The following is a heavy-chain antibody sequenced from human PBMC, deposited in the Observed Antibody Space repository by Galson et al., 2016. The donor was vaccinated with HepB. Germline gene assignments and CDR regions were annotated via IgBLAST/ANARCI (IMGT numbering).Heavy chain of an antibody. CDR2: ISDSGGST. J-gene: IGHJ4*02. CDR3: VKDVRALGGYDSLAHDY. Sequence: SLRLSCAASGFTFSSYAMSWVRQPPGKGLEWVSVISDSGGSTNYADSVKGRFTISRDNSKNILYLQMNSLRAEDTAVYYCVKDVRALGGYDSLAHDYWGQGTLVIVSS. D-gene: IGHD5-12*01. CDR1: GFTFSSYA. V-gene: IGHV3-23*01.